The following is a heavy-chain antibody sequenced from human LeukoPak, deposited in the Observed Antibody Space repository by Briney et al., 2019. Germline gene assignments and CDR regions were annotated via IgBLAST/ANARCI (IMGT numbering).Heavy chain of an antibody. CDR3: TTSDYPSWYFDL. V-gene: IGHV3-15*01. Sequence: GGSLRLSCAASGFTFSNAWMSWVRQAPGKGLEWVGRIKSKTDGGTTDYAAPVKGRFTISRDDSKNTLYLQMNSLKTEDTAVYYCTTSDYPSWYFDLWGRGTLVTVSS. CDR2: IKSKTDGGTT. D-gene: IGHD4/OR15-4a*01. J-gene: IGHJ2*01. CDR1: GFTFSNAW.